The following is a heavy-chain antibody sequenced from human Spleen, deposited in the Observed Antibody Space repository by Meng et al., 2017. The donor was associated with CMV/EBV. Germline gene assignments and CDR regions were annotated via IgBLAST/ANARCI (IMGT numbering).Heavy chain of an antibody. V-gene: IGHV3-21*01. CDR3: ARDSPGYCSSTSCPGYYYYYGMDV. J-gene: IGHJ6*02. D-gene: IGHD2-2*03. Sequence: GESLKISCAASGFTFSSYAMNWVRQAPGKGLEWVSSISSSSSYIYYADSVKGRFTISRDNAKNSLYLQMNSLRAEDTAVYYCARDSPGYCSSTSCPGYYYYYGMDVWGQGTTVTVSS. CDR1: GFTFSSYA. CDR2: ISSSSSYI.